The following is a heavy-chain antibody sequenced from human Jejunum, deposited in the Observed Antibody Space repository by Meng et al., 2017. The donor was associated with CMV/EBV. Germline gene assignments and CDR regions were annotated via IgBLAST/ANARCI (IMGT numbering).Heavy chain of an antibody. J-gene: IGHJ4*02. CDR3: ATADEYAIKY. CDR1: GGSFSAYT. CDR2: IDHLRRT. D-gene: IGHD5-12*01. V-gene: IGHV4-34*01. Sequence: QQWGGASLKPAETLSLTGTLSGGSFSAYTWRWIRQAPGKGLEWIAEIDHLRRTNFNPSLKSRVSISRDTSRDQFSLRLNSVTAADTAVYYCATADEYAIKYWGQGTLVTVSS.